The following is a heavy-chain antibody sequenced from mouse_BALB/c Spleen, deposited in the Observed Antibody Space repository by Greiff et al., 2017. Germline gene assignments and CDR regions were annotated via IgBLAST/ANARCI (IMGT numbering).Heavy chain of an antibody. CDR2: IYPGNVNT. Sequence: QVQLKESGPELVKPGASVRISCKASGYTFTSYYIHWVKQRPGQGLEWIGWIYPGNVNTKYNEKFKGKATLTADKSSSTAYMQLSSLTSEDSAVYFCARSYYDYDAFAYWGQGTLVTVSA. CDR1: GYTFTSYY. J-gene: IGHJ3*01. V-gene: IGHV1S56*01. CDR3: ARSYYDYDAFAY. D-gene: IGHD2-4*01.